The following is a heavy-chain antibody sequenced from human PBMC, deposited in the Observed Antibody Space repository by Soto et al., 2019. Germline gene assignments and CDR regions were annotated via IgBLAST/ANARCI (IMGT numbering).Heavy chain of an antibody. J-gene: IGHJ4*02. Sequence: SVKVSCKASGGTFSRYAISWVRQAPGQGLEWMGGIIPIFGTANYAQKFQGRVTITADESTSTAYMELSSLRSEDTAVYYCARVSGYCSGGSCYPTYFDYWGQGTLVTVSS. D-gene: IGHD2-15*01. CDR2: IIPIFGTA. CDR3: ARVSGYCSGGSCYPTYFDY. CDR1: GGTFSRYA. V-gene: IGHV1-69*13.